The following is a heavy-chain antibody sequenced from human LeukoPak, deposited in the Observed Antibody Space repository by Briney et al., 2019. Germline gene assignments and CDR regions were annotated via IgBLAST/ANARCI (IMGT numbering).Heavy chain of an antibody. CDR3: VRDYQFIQEV. CDR2: ISTDGKST. J-gene: IGHJ6*02. Sequence: QSGGSLRLSCVASGFTFSNYWMLWVRQAPGKGLMWVSLISTDGKSTRYAESVKGRFTISRDNAKNALYLQMGILRVEDTALYFCVRDYQFIQEVWGQGTTVTVSS. V-gene: IGHV3-74*01. CDR1: GFTFSNYW. D-gene: IGHD2-2*01.